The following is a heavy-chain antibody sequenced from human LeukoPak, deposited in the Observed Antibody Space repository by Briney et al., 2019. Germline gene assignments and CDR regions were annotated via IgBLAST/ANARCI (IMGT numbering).Heavy chain of an antibody. CDR2: ITASGGNT. V-gene: IGHV3-23*01. J-gene: IGHJ4*02. CDR3: AKGNGYSYGRYYFDY. Sequence: GGSLRLSCAASGFTFSSYAMGWVRQAPGKGLEWVSAITASGGNTYYADSVKGRLTISRDNSKNTLYLQVNSLRAEDTAVYYCAKGNGYSYGRYYFDYWGQGTLVTVSS. D-gene: IGHD5-18*01. CDR1: GFTFSSYA.